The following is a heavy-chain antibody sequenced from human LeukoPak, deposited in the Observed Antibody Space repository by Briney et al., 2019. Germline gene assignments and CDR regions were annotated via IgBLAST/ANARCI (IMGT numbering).Heavy chain of an antibody. V-gene: IGHV2-5*01. CDR1: GFSLSTSGMG. CDR3: AHSVIVGSTLGYFDY. CDR2: IYSNDDK. D-gene: IGHD1-26*01. J-gene: IGHJ4*02. Sequence: SGPTLVNPTQTLTLTCTFSGFSLSTSGMGVGWIRQPPGKALEWLALIYSNDDKRYSPSLKTRLTITKDTSKNQVVLTMTNMDPVDTATYSCAHSVIVGSTLGYFDYWGQGTLVTVSS.